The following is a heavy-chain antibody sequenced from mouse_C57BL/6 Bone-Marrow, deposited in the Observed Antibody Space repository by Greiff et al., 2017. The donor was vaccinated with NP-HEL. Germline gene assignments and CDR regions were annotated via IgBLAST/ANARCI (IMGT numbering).Heavy chain of an antibody. CDR3: AREELRLRFAY. CDR1: GFTFSSYA. V-gene: IGHV5-4*01. D-gene: IGHD3-2*02. J-gene: IGHJ3*01. Sequence: EVMLVESGGGLVKPGGSLKLSCAASGFTFSSYAMSWVRQTPEKRLEWVATISDGGSYTYYPDNVKGRFTISRDNAKNNLYLQMSHLKSEDTAMYYCAREELRLRFAYWGQGTLVTVSA. CDR2: ISDGGSYT.